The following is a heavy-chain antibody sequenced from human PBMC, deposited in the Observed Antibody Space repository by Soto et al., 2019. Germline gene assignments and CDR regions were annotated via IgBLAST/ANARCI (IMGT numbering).Heavy chain of an antibody. CDR2: IIPIFGTA. CDR1: GGTLSSYA. Sequence: GASVKVSCKASGGTLSSYAISWVRQAPGEGLEWMGGIIPIFGTANYAQKFQGRVTITADESTSTAYMELSSLRSEDTAVYYCARGKCSGGSCYSGPPWYFDLWGRGTLVTVSS. CDR3: ARGKCSGGSCYSGPPWYFDL. V-gene: IGHV1-69*13. D-gene: IGHD2-15*01. J-gene: IGHJ2*01.